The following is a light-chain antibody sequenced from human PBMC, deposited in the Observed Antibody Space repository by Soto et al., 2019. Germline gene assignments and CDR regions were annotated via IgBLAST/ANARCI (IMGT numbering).Light chain of an antibody. V-gene: IGKV3-15*01. CDR2: DAS. J-gene: IGKJ1*01. Sequence: EIVMTQSPVTLSVSPGERATLSCRASQSVRSNLAWYQQKPGQAPRLLMYDASTRATGIPARFSGRGSGTEFTLTISSLQSEDFAVYYGQQYNNWPPWTFGQGTKVEIK. CDR3: QQYNNWPPWT. CDR1: QSVRSN.